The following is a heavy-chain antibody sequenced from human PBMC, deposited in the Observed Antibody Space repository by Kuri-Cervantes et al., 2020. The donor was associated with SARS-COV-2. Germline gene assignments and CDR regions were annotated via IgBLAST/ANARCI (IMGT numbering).Heavy chain of an antibody. CDR1: GFTFSSYA. J-gene: IGHJ5*02. Sequence: LSLTCAASGFTFSSYATHWVRQAPGKGLEWVAVISYDGSNKYYADSVKGRFTISRDNSKNTLYLQMNSLRAEDTAVYYCARERSYYDFWSGYSDNWFDPWGQGTLVTVSS. V-gene: IGHV3-30-3*01. D-gene: IGHD3-3*01. CDR3: ARERSYYDFWSGYSDNWFDP. CDR2: ISYDGSNK.